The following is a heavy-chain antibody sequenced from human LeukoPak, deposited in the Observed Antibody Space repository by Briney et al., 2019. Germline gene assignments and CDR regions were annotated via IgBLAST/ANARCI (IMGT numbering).Heavy chain of an antibody. CDR2: ISAYNGNT. V-gene: IGHV1-18*01. CDR1: GYTFTKYD. D-gene: IGHD6-19*01. Sequence: ASVKVSCKASGYTFTKYDITWARQAPGQGPEWMGWISAYNGNTNYAQKFQGRVTMTTDTSTSTAYMELRSLRSDDTAVYYCAREAVAGAFLEYWGQGTLVTVSS. J-gene: IGHJ4*02. CDR3: AREAVAGAFLEY.